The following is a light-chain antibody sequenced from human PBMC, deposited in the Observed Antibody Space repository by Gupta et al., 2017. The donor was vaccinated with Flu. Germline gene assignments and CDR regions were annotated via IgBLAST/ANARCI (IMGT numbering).Light chain of an antibody. CDR3: IQYHSGPPRAAWT. CDR1: QSVSTN. Sequence: SMSPGERATLACRASQSVSTNLAWYKQKPGQAPRLLIYGASTRATGIPARFSGGGYRREFTRTISRLQSEECAVYYCIQYHSGPPRAAWTSGEGTKVQIK. J-gene: IGKJ1*01. V-gene: IGKV3-15*01. CDR2: GAS.